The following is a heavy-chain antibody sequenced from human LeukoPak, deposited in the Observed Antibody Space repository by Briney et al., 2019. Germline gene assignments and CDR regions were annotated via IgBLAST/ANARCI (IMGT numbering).Heavy chain of an antibody. CDR1: GFTFSSYA. J-gene: IGHJ4*02. V-gene: IGHV3-23*01. Sequence: PGGSLRLSGAASGFTFSSYAMSWVRQAPGKGLEWVSITYSGGTTYYADSVKGRFTISRDNSKNTLYLQMNSLRAEDTAIYYCARDTKNWGQGTPDIVSS. CDR3: ARDTKN. CDR2: ITYSGGTT. D-gene: IGHD1-1*01.